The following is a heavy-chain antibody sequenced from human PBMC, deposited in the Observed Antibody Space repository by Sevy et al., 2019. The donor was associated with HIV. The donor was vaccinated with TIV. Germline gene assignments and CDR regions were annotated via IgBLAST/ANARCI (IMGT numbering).Heavy chain of an antibody. V-gene: IGHV3-53*01. J-gene: IGHJ4*02. CDR3: ARGFHGYFSSFDY. D-gene: IGHD5-18*01. CDR1: GFTVSSNY. Sequence: GESLKISCAASGFTVSSNYMSWVRQAPGKGLEWVSVIYSGGSTYYADSVKGRFTISRDNSKNTLYLQMNSLRAEDTAVYYCARGFHGYFSSFDYWGQGTLVTVSS. CDR2: IYSGGST.